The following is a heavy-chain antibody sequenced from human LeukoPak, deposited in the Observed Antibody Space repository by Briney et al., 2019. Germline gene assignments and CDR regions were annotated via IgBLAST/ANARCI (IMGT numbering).Heavy chain of an antibody. CDR2: ISWNSGSI. J-gene: IGHJ4*02. CDR3: AKGNSGYDYAPFDY. Sequence: GGSLRLSCAVSGFTVSSNYMSWVRQAPGKGLEWVSGISWNSGSIGYADSVKGRFTVSRDNAKNSLYLQMNTLRAEDTALYYCAKGNSGYDYAPFDYWGQGTLVTVSS. D-gene: IGHD5-12*01. CDR1: GFTVSSNY. V-gene: IGHV3-9*01.